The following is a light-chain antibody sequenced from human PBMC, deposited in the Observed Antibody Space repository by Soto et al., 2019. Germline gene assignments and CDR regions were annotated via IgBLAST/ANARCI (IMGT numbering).Light chain of an antibody. J-gene: IGKJ1*01. CDR2: GES. CDR3: QQYGSSPWT. Sequence: EIVLTQSPGTLSLSPGERATLSCRASQSVSSSYLAWYQQKPGQAPRLLIYGESSRATGIPDRFSGSGSGTDVTLTISSLEPEDFAVYYCQQYGSSPWTFGQGTKVEIK. V-gene: IGKV3-20*01. CDR1: QSVSSSY.